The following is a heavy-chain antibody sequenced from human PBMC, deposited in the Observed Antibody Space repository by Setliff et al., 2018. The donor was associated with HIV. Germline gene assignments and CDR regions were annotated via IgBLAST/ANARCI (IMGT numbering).Heavy chain of an antibody. V-gene: IGHV4-61*01. Sequence: SETLSLTCTVSGGSISSGSHFWGWIRQPPGKGLEWIGLIYYTGIPTYNTSLKSRVTMSVDRSKNQFSLRLTSVTAADTAMYYCARVARVHPFDPWGQGTLVTVSS. CDR3: ARVARVHPFDP. J-gene: IGHJ5*02. CDR2: IYYTGIP. CDR1: GGSISSGSHF.